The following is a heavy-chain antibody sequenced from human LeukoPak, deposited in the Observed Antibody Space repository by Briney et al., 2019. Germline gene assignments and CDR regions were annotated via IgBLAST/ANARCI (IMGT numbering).Heavy chain of an antibody. V-gene: IGHV4-59*01. J-gene: IGHJ4*02. CDR3: ARGFNDILTGYYIGSFDY. CDR2: IYYSGST. D-gene: IGHD3-9*01. CDR1: GGSISSYY. Sequence: SETLSLTCTVSGGSISSYYWSWIRQPPGKGLEWIGYIYYSGSTNYNPSLKSRVTISVDTSKNQFSLKLSSVTAADTAVYDCARGFNDILTGYYIGSFDYWGQGTLVTVSS.